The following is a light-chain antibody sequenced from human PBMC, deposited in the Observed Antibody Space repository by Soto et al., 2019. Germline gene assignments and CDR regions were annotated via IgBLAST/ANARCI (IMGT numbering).Light chain of an antibody. CDR1: SSDVGRYNH. CDR3: NSHTSGDFRV. Sequence: QAVVTQPASVSGSPGQSITISCTGTSSDVGRYNHVSWYQHHPGKAPKLLTSEVSKRPSGVSNRFSGSKSDYTASLTISGLQAEDEADYYCNSHTSGDFRVFGTGTKLTVL. V-gene: IGLV2-14*01. J-gene: IGLJ1*01. CDR2: EVS.